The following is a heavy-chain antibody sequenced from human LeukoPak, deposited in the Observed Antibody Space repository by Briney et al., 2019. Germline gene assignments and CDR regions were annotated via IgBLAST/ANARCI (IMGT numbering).Heavy chain of an antibody. CDR3: ARAVSADCSSTSGYIPGLGPFGY. D-gene: IGHD2-2*02. CDR1: GGSFSGYY. Sequence: SETLSLTCAVYGGSFSGYYWSWIRQPPGKVLEWIGEINHSGSTNYNPSLKSRVTISVDTSKNQFSLKLSSVTAADTAVYYCARAVSADCSSTSGYIPGLGPFGYWGQGTLVTVSS. V-gene: IGHV4-34*01. CDR2: INHSGST. J-gene: IGHJ4*02.